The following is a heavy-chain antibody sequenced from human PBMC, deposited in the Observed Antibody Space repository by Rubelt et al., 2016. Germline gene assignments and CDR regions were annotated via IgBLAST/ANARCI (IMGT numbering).Heavy chain of an antibody. Sequence: QVQLVQSGAEVKKPGASVKVSCKASGYTFTSYAMHWVRQAPGQRLEWMGWINAGNGNTKYSQKFQGRVTIARDTSASTAYMELSSLRSEDMAVYYCARGSGSYTFDYWGQGTLVTVSS. CDR2: INAGNGNT. CDR1: GYTFTSYA. J-gene: IGHJ4*02. CDR3: ARGSGSYTFDY. V-gene: IGHV1-3*01. D-gene: IGHD1-26*01.